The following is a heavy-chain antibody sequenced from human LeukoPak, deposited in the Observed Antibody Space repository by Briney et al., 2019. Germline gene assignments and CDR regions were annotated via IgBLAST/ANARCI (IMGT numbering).Heavy chain of an antibody. CDR2: IYPGDSDT. Sequence: GESLKISCKGSGYSFSSYWIGWVRQMPGKGLEWMGIIYPGDSDTRYSPSFQGQVTFSADKSISTAYLQWSSLKASDTAMYYCASSLRRSSGWSTSDYWGQGTLVTVSS. V-gene: IGHV5-51*01. D-gene: IGHD6-19*01. J-gene: IGHJ4*02. CDR3: ASSLRRSSGWSTSDY. CDR1: GYSFSSYW.